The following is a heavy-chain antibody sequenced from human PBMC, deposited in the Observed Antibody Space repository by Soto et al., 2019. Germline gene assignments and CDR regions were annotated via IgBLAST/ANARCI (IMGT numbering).Heavy chain of an antibody. J-gene: IGHJ4*02. D-gene: IGHD7-27*01. CDR2: TYYRYNWYD. CDR1: GDSVSNKSSA. Sequence: SQTLSLTCAISGDSVSNKSSAWNWIRQYPSRGLEWLGRTYYRYNWYDDYALSVKSRITINSDTSKNQVSLQLNSVTPEDTAVYYGARTVGTGYFDSWGQGTRVTVSS. CDR3: ARTVGTGYFDS. V-gene: IGHV6-1*01.